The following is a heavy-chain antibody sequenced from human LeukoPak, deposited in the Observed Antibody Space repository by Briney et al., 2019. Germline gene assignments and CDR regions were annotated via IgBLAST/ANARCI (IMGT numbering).Heavy chain of an antibody. CDR3: ARDRNCGGDYYSGYSYYGMDV. D-gene: IGHD2-21*02. CDR1: GFTVSSNY. V-gene: IGHV3-66*01. J-gene: IGHJ6*02. Sequence: GGSLRLSCAASGFTVSSNYMSWVRQAPGKGLEWVSVIYNADSTYYADSVKGRFTISRDNPKNTLYLQMNSLRAEDTAVYYCARDRNCGGDYYSGYSYYGMDVWGQGTTVTVSS. CDR2: IYNADST.